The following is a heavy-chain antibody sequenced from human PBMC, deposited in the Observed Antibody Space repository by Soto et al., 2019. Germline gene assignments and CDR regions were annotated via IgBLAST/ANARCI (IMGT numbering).Heavy chain of an antibody. Sequence: ASVKVSCKASGYTFTRYGISWVRQAPGQGLEWMGWISGYNGDTNYAQKFQDRVSMTIDTSTGTAYMELRSLTSDDTAIYYCAKNGQPPYYYYGLDVWGQGTKVTXSS. CDR1: GYTFTRYG. CDR2: ISGYNGDT. D-gene: IGHD2-8*01. V-gene: IGHV1-18*01. J-gene: IGHJ6*02. CDR3: AKNGQPPYYYYGLDV.